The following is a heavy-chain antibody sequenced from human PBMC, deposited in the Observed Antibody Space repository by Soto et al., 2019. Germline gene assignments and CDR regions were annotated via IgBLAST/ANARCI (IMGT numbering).Heavy chain of an antibody. V-gene: IGHV5-51*01. J-gene: IGHJ6*02. D-gene: IGHD2-15*01. Sequence: GETLKISCKGSGYSFTSYWIGWVRQMPGKGLEWMGIIYPGDSDTRYSPSFQGQVTISADKSIRTAYLQWSSLKASDTAMYYCARHRVLVVAANNHRSYGMDVWGQGTTVTVSS. CDR3: ARHRVLVVAANNHRSYGMDV. CDR1: GYSFTSYW. CDR2: IYPGDSDT.